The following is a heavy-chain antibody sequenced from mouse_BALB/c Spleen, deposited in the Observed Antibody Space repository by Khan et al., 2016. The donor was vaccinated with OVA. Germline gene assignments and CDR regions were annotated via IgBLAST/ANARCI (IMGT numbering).Heavy chain of an antibody. CDR3: AGGGFPAWFAH. CDR1: GFSLTGYG. Sequence: VQLQESGPGLVAPSQSLSITCTVSGFSLTGYGVNWVRQPPGKGLEWLGMIWGDGNTDYNSVLKSRLSISKDNSKSQVFLKMNSLQTDDTARYXCAGGGFPAWFAHWGQGTLVTVSA. CDR2: IWGDGNT. J-gene: IGHJ3*01. V-gene: IGHV2-6-7*01.